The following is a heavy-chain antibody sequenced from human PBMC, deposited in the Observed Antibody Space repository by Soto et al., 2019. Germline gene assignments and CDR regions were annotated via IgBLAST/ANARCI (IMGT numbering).Heavy chain of an antibody. Sequence: QLVESGGGLVKPGGSLRLSCEASRFRFSDYYMSWVRQAPGKGLEWVSFISSSGTTIYYADSVKGRFTISRDNAKNSLFLQMNSLRVEDTADYYCASSEGNYYYYGMDVWGQGTMVTVSS. V-gene: IGHV3-11*01. CDR2: ISSSGTTI. CDR3: ASSEGNYYYYGMDV. J-gene: IGHJ6*02. CDR1: RFRFSDYY.